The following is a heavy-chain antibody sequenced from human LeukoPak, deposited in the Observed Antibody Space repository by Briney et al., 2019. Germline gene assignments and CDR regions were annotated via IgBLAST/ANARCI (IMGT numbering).Heavy chain of an antibody. CDR1: GFTFSSYA. D-gene: IGHD1-26*01. Sequence: PGGSLRLSCAASGFTFSSYAMHWVRQAPGKGLEWVAVISYDGSNKYYADSVKGRFTISRDNSKNTLYLQMNSLRAEDTAVYYCAKETPIVGANPLDYWGQGTLVTVSS. J-gene: IGHJ4*02. CDR3: AKETPIVGANPLDY. CDR2: ISYDGSNK. V-gene: IGHV3-30-3*01.